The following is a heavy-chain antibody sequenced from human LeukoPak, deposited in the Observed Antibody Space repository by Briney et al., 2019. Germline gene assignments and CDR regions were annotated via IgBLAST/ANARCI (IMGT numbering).Heavy chain of an antibody. V-gene: IGHV3-23*01. Sequence: PGGSLRLSCAASGFTFGSYAKSWVRQAPGKGLEWVSGISGTGASTYYADSVKGRFTISRDNSKKTLYVQMNSLRAEDTAIYYCAKDEAAAEPYYAMAVWGQGTTVTVSS. J-gene: IGHJ6*02. D-gene: IGHD6-13*01. CDR1: GFTFGSYA. CDR3: AKDEAAAEPYYAMAV. CDR2: ISGTGAST.